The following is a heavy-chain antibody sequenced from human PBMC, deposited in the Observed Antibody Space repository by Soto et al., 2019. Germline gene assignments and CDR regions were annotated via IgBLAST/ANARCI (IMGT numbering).Heavy chain of an antibody. CDR3: ARAPYYYDSRGYWAY. J-gene: IGHJ4*02. D-gene: IGHD3-22*01. Sequence: EVQLVESGGGLVKPGGSLRLSCAASGFTFSSYRMNWVRQAPGKGLEWVSSISSSSSYSYYADSVKGRFTISRDNAKYSLYLQMNSLRAEDTAVYYCARAPYYYDSRGYWAYWGQGTLVPVSS. V-gene: IGHV3-21*01. CDR2: ISSSSSYS. CDR1: GFTFSSYR.